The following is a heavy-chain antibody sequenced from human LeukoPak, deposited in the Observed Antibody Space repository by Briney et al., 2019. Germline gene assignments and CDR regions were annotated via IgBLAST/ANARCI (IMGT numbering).Heavy chain of an antibody. V-gene: IGHV1-46*01. CDR3: ARSYSAVAGILDY. D-gene: IGHD6-19*01. CDR1: GYTFTTYY. CDR2: INPSAAST. Sequence: GSLKVSCKASGYTFTTYYMHWVRQAPGQGLEWMGIINPSAASTSYAQKFQGRVTMTRDTSTSTVYMELSSLRSEDTAVYYCARSYSAVAGILDYWGQGTLVTVSS. J-gene: IGHJ4*02.